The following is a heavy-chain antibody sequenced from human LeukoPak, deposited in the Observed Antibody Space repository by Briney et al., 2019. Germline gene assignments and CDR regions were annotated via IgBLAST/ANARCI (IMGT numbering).Heavy chain of an antibody. CDR1: VYTVTSYD. V-gene: IGHV1-8*01. D-gene: IGHD3-10*01. Sequence: GASVNVSCKASVYTVTSYDINWVRQATGQGLEWMGWMNPNSGNTGYAQKFQGRVTMTRNTSISTAYMELSSLRSEDTAVYYCARVDYYGSGSYLREYYYYGMDVWGQGTTVTVSS. CDR2: MNPNSGNT. CDR3: ARVDYYGSGSYLREYYYYGMDV. J-gene: IGHJ6*02.